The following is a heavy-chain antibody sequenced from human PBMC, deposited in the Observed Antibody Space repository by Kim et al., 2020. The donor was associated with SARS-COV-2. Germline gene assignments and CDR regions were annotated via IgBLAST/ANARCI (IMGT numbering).Heavy chain of an antibody. V-gene: IGHV4-34*01. D-gene: IGHD5-12*01. Sequence: SETLSLTCAVYGGSFSGYYWSWFRQPPRKGVVWSGEINHNGSTNYNPSLNSRVTISVDTSKNQFSLKLSSVTAADTAVYYCARGYSGYDYGYWGQGTLVTVSS. CDR2: INHNGST. CDR3: ARGYSGYDYGY. J-gene: IGHJ4*02. CDR1: GGSFSGYY.